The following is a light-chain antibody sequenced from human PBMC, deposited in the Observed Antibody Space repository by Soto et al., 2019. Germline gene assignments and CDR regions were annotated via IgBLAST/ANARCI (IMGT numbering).Light chain of an antibody. J-gene: IGKJ1*01. CDR1: QSITNW. V-gene: IGKV1-5*01. Sequence: DIQMTQSPSTLSASVGDTVTITCRAGQSITNWLAWYQQKPGRAPNLLIYDASNLEDGVPSRFNGSGSGTEFTLTISSLQPDDFATYYCQQYNNFPWTFGQGTRVDVK. CDR3: QQYNNFPWT. CDR2: DAS.